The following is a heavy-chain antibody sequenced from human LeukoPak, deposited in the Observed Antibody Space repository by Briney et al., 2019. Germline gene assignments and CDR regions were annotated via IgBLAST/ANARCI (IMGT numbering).Heavy chain of an antibody. J-gene: IGHJ4*02. CDR2: VYYSGST. CDR1: GGSISSSDYY. V-gene: IGHV4-39*02. Sequence: SETLSLTCTVSGGSISSSDYYWGWIRQPPGKGLEWIGSVYYSGSTYYNPSLKSRVTISIDTSKNQFSLKLSSVTAADTAVYYCARDGGDSRAFDYWGQGTPVTVSS. CDR3: ARDGGDSRAFDY. D-gene: IGHD6-13*01.